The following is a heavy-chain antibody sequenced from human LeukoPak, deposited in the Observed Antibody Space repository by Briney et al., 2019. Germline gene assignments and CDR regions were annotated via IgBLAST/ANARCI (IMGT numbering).Heavy chain of an antibody. D-gene: IGHD6-13*01. CDR1: GGSFSGYY. J-gene: IGHJ4*02. Sequence: SETLSLTCAVYGGSFSGYYWSWIRQPPGKGLEWIGEINHSGSTNYNPSLKSRVTISVDTSKNQFSLKLSSVTAADTAVYYCAGATYSSSLGYWGQGTLVTVSS. V-gene: IGHV4-34*01. CDR3: AGATYSSSLGY. CDR2: INHSGST.